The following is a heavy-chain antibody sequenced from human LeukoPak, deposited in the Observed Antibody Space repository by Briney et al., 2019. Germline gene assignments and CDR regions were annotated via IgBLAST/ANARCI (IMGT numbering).Heavy chain of an antibody. CDR3: VRRRALRTDYFDY. CDR2: IQQDGTEK. V-gene: IGHV3-7*01. Sequence: GGSLRLSCAASGFMFNIFCMTWVRQAPGEWLEWVASIQQDGTEKWYVVSMKGRFSISRDNAKNSLYLQMNSLRAEDTAVYYCVRRRALRTDYFDYWGQGTLVTVSS. J-gene: IGHJ4*01. D-gene: IGHD4-17*01. CDR1: GFMFNIFC.